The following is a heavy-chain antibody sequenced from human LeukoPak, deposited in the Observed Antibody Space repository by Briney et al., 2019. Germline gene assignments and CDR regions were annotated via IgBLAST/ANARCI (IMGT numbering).Heavy chain of an antibody. V-gene: IGHV4-34*01. CDR3: AINDGSGSYYRSDY. CDR2: INQSGST. D-gene: IGHD3-10*01. J-gene: IGHJ4*02. CDR1: GGSFSGYY. Sequence: SETLPLTCAVYGGSFSGYYWSWVRQPPGKGLEWIGEINQSGSTNYNPSLKSRVTISMDTSKNQFSLKLNSVTAADTAVYYCAINDGSGSYYRSDYWGQGTLVTVSS.